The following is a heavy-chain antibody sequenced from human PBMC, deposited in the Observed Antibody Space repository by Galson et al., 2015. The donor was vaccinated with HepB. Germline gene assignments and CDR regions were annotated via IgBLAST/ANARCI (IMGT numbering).Heavy chain of an antibody. CDR2: IIPLSGIT. V-gene: IGHV1-69*13. CDR3: ATSWNSGDYFDS. Sequence: SVKVSCKAFGGTFDNYAFNWVRQAPGQGLEWMGGIIPLSGITIYAQKFQGRVTISADESTNTAYMEVSSLRSEDTAIYYCATSWNSGDYFDSWGQGSLVTVSS. CDR1: GGTFDNYA. D-gene: IGHD1-26*01. J-gene: IGHJ4*02.